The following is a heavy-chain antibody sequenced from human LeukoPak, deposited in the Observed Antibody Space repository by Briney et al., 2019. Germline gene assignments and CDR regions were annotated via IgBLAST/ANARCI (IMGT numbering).Heavy chain of an antibody. V-gene: IGHV1-69*13. J-gene: IGHJ4*02. CDR2: IIPIFGTA. D-gene: IGHD5-18*01. CDR3: ARDPDTAMVTPGFDY. CDR1: GGTFSSYA. Sequence: ASVTVSCTASGGTFSSYAISWVRQAPGQGLEWMGGIIPIFGTANYAQKFQGRVTITADESTSTAYMELSSLRSEDTAVYYCARDPDTAMVTPGFDYWGQGTLVTVSS.